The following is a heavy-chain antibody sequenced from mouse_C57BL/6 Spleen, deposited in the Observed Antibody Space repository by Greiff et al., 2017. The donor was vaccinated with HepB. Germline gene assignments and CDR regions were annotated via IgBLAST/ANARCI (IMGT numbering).Heavy chain of an antibody. V-gene: IGHV1-42*01. J-gene: IGHJ3*01. CDR1: GYSFTGYY. CDR3: ARSGYSNYGDY. CDR2: INPSTGGT. Sequence: VQLQQSGPELVKPGASVKISCKASGYSFTGYYMNWVKQSPEKSLEWIGEINPSTGGTTYNQKFKAKATLTVDKSSSTAYMQLKSLTSEDSAVYYCARSGYSNYGDYWGQGTLVTVSA. D-gene: IGHD2-5*01.